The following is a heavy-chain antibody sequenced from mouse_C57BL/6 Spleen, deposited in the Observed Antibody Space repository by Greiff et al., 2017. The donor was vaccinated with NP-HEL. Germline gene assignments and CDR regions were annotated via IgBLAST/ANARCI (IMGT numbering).Heavy chain of an antibody. CDR2: INPNNGGT. D-gene: IGHD1-1*01. CDR3: ARITTVVAGDYAMDY. V-gene: IGHV1-18*01. CDR1: GYTFTDYN. J-gene: IGHJ4*01. Sequence: EVQLQQSGPELVKPGASVKIPCKASGYTFTDYNMDWVKQSHGKSLEWIGDINPNNGGTIYNQKFKGKATLTVDKSSSTAYMELRSLTSEDTAVYYCARITTVVAGDYAMDYWGQGTSVTVSS.